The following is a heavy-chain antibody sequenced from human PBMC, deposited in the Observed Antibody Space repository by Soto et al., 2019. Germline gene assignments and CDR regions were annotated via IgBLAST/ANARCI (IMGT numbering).Heavy chain of an antibody. CDR3: ARDPTEQWLVPRGGFDY. J-gene: IGHJ4*02. Sequence: GGSLRLSSAASGFTFSSYAMSWVRQAPGKGLEWVSAISGSGGSTYYADSVKGRFTISRDNSKNTLYLQMNSLRAEDTAVYYCARDPTEQWLVPRGGFDYWGPGTLVTVSS. D-gene: IGHD6-19*01. CDR2: ISGSGGST. CDR1: GFTFSSYA. V-gene: IGHV3-23*01.